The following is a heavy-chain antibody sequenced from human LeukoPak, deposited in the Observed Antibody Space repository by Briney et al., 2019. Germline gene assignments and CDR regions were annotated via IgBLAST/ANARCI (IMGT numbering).Heavy chain of an antibody. V-gene: IGHV1-69*05. Sequence: SVKVACKASGGTFSSYAISWVRQAPGQGLEWMGGIIPIFGTANYAQKFQGRVTITTDESTSTAYMELRSLRSEDTAVYYCARDQVNYYYDSSGHFLGVNPPLYVQHWGQGTLVTVSS. D-gene: IGHD3-22*01. CDR1: GGTFSSYA. CDR3: ARDQVNYYYDSSGHFLGVNPPLYVQH. CDR2: IIPIFGTA. J-gene: IGHJ1*01.